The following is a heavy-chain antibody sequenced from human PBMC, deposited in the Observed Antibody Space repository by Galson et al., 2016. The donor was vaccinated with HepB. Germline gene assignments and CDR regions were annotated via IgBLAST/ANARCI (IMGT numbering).Heavy chain of an antibody. CDR1: GFTFRNYT. V-gene: IGHV3-21*06. CDR3: ARGAGARSYSSGWYY. J-gene: IGHJ4*02. Sequence: SLRLSCAASGFTFRNYTMNWVRQAPGKGLEFISSIGSGSSYIYYADSVKGRLTISRDNAKSTLYLQMNSLRAEDTAVYYCARGAGARSYSSGWYYWGQGTLVTVSS. D-gene: IGHD6-19*01. CDR2: IGSGSSYI.